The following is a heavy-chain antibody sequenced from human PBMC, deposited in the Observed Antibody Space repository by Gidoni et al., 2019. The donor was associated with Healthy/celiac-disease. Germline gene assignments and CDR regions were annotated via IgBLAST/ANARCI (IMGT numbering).Heavy chain of an antibody. CDR2: SFTNNEK. Sequence: QVTLQESGPVLVKPTATLTLTCTVSVLSLSNARMGVSWICQTPGKALEWIAHSFTNNEKSYTKSLKSRLTISKDTSKSQVVLTVTDMDPVDTATYYCARISRWGWNYGIWGQGTLVTVSS. CDR1: VLSLSNARMG. J-gene: IGHJ4*02. D-gene: IGHD1-7*01. CDR3: ARISRWGWNYGI. V-gene: IGHV2-26*01.